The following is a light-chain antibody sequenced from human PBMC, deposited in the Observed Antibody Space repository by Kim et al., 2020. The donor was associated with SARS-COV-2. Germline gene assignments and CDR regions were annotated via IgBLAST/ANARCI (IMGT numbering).Light chain of an antibody. J-gene: IGLJ3*02. CDR2: QDN. CDR1: KLGDKY. Sequence: SVSAGQTASIPCSGDKLGDKYVDWYQQKPGQSPVVVIYQDNKRPSGIPERFSGSNSGNTATLTISGTQAMDEADYYCQAWDSSTVVFGGGTQLTVL. CDR3: QAWDSSTVV. V-gene: IGLV3-1*01.